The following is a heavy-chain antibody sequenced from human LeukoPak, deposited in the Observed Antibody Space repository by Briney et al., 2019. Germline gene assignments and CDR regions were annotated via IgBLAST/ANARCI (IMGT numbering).Heavy chain of an antibody. Sequence: ASVWVSCKASGYTFTGYYMHWVRQAPGQGLEWMGWINPNSGGTNYAQKFQGRVTMTRDTSISTAYMELSRLRSDDTAVYYCARVLAVAGARTSYGMDVWGQGTTGPVSS. CDR2: INPNSGGT. CDR3: ARVLAVAGARTSYGMDV. J-gene: IGHJ6*02. CDR1: GYTFTGYY. V-gene: IGHV1-2*02. D-gene: IGHD6-19*01.